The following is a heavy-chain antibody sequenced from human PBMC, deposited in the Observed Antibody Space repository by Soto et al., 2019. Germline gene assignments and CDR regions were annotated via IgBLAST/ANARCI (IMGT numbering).Heavy chain of an antibody. CDR1: GGSINSAGYY. Sequence: SETLSLTCIVSGGSINSAGYYWSWVRQPPGKGLEWIGNIYYSGRTYYNPSLKSRVSIEVDTSNNHFSLTLRSVTPADTAVYFCARLPSIINYPMDVWGQGITVTVS. V-gene: IGHV4-31*03. D-gene: IGHD3-10*01. J-gene: IGHJ6*02. CDR3: ARLPSIINYPMDV. CDR2: IYYSGRT.